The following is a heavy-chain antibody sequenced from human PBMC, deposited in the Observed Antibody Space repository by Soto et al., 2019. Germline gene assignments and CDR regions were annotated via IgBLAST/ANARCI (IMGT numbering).Heavy chain of an antibody. J-gene: IGHJ6*02. CDR3: AKDHSWNVLDSLYYYYYYGMDV. D-gene: IGHD1-1*01. CDR2: ISGSGGST. CDR1: GFTFSSYA. Sequence: GGSLRLSCAASGFTFSSYAMSWVRQAPGKGLEWVSAISGSGGSTYYADSVKGRFTISRDNSKNTLYLQMNSLRAEDTAVYYCAKDHSWNVLDSLYYYYYYGMDVWGQGTTVTVSS. V-gene: IGHV3-23*01.